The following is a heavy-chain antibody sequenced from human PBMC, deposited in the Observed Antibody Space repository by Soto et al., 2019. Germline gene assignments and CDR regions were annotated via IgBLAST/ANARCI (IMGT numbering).Heavy chain of an antibody. Sequence: EVQLVESGGGLVQPGGSLRLSCAASGFTFSSYSRNWVRQAPGKGLEWVSYISSSSSTIYYADSVKGRFTISKDNAKNSLFLQMNSLRVEDTAVYYCARGIGRIAAAGTGNDYWGQGTLVTVSS. D-gene: IGHD6-13*01. CDR3: ARGIGRIAAAGTGNDY. CDR2: ISSSSSTI. J-gene: IGHJ4*02. V-gene: IGHV3-48*01. CDR1: GFTFSSYS.